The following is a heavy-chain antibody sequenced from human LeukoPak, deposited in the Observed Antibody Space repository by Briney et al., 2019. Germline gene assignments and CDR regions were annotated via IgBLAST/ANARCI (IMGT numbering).Heavy chain of an antibody. V-gene: IGHV3-30*04. CDR2: ISYDGSNK. J-gene: IGHJ4*02. CDR1: GFTFSSYA. D-gene: IGHD6-19*01. CDR3: ARDSSGWYHYLDY. Sequence: GGSLRLSCAASGFTFSSYAMHWVRQAPGKGLEWVAVISYDGSNKYCADSVKGRFTISRDNSKNTLYLQMNSLRAEDTAVYYCARDSSGWYHYLDYWGQGTLVTVSA.